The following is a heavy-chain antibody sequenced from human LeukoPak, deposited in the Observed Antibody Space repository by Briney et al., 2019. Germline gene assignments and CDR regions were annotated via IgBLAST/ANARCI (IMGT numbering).Heavy chain of an antibody. CDR3: AKAFLRWPFDY. Sequence: RGSLRLSCAASGFTVSSNYMTWVRPAPGKGLEWVSFIYSGGSTYYADSVKGRFTISRDNSKNTLYLQMNSLRAEDTAVYYCAKAFLRWPFDYWGQGTLVTVSS. D-gene: IGHD4-23*01. CDR2: IYSGGST. J-gene: IGHJ4*02. CDR1: GFTVSSNY. V-gene: IGHV3-66*02.